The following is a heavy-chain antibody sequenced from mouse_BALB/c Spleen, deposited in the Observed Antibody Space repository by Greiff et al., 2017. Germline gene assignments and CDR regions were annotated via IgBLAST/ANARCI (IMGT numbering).Heavy chain of an antibody. D-gene: IGHD2-2*01. CDR3: ARDGYGYDPYAMDY. V-gene: IGHV1-14*01. J-gene: IGHJ4*01. CDR2: INPYNDGT. CDR1: GYTFTSYV. Sequence: EVQLQQSGPELVKPGASVKMSCKASGYTFTSYVMHWVKQKPGQGLEWIGYINPYNDGTKYNEKFRGKATLTSDKSSSTAYMELSSLTSEDSAVYYCARDGYGYDPYAMDYWGQGTSVTVSS.